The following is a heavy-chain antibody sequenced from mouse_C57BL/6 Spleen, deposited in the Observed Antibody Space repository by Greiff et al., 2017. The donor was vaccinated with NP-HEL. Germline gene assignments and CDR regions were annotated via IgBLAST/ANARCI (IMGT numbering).Heavy chain of an antibody. D-gene: IGHD2-5*01. CDR1: GYSITSGYY. CDR3: ARDGGYYSNPEDY. CDR2: ISYDGSN. Sequence: EVQLQESGPGLVKPSQSLSLTCSVTGYSITSGYYWNWIRQFPGNKLEWMGYISYDGSNNYNPSLKNRISITRDTSKNQFFLKLNSVTTEDTATYYCARDGGYYSNPEDYWGQGTTLTVSS. V-gene: IGHV3-6*01. J-gene: IGHJ2*01.